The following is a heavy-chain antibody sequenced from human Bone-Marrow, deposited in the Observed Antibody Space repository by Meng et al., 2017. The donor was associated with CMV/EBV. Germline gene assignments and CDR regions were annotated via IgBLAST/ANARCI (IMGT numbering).Heavy chain of an antibody. CDR2: MYRSGNT. CDR1: GGSINSSTYY. Sequence: SETLSLTCTVSGGSINSSTYYWGWIRQPPGKGLEWIGTMYRSGNTYYKPSLKSRVTISVDMAKNNFSLRVKSVTAADTAVYSCARRSLWCGTLRRGNNFDDWGQGTLVTVSS. J-gene: IGHJ4*02. V-gene: IGHV4-39*02. CDR3: ARRSLWCGTLRRGNNFDD. D-gene: IGHD2-21*01.